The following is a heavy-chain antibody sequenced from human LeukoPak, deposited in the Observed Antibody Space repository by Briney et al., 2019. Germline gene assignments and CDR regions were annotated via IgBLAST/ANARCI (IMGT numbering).Heavy chain of an antibody. CDR2: ISAYSGNT. D-gene: IGHD1-26*01. J-gene: IGHJ4*02. Sequence: ASVKVSCKASGYTFTSYGISWVRQAPGQGLEWMAWISAYSGNTNYAQNLQGRVTMTTDTSTSTACMELRSLRSDDTAVYYCARDRGGTYYFNYWGQGTLVTVSS. CDR1: GYTFTSYG. V-gene: IGHV1-18*01. CDR3: ARDRGGTYYFNY.